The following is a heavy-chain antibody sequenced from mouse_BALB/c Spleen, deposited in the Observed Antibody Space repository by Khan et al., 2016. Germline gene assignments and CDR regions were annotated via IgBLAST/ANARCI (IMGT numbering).Heavy chain of an antibody. V-gene: IGHV3-6*02. CDR2: ISYDGSH. J-gene: IGHJ2*01. CDR1: GYSITSGYY. Sequence: EVPLLASGPGLVKPSQSLSLTCSVTGYSITSGYYWNWIRQFPGNKLEWMGYISYDGSHNYNPSLKNRISITRDTSKNQFFLKLNSVTTEDTATYYCARDNSFDYWGQGTTLTVSS. CDR3: ARDNSFDY.